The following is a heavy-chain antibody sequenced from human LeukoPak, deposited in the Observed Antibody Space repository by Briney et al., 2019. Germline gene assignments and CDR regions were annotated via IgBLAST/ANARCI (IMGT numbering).Heavy chain of an antibody. Sequence: PGGSLRLSCAASGFTFSSYSMNWVRQAPGKGLEWVAVISYDGSNKYYADSVKGRFTISRDNSKNTLHLQMNSLRAEDTAVYYCARSIAARPPHDYWGQGTLVTVSS. J-gene: IGHJ4*02. CDR2: ISYDGSNK. D-gene: IGHD6-6*01. V-gene: IGHV3-30*03. CDR1: GFTFSSYS. CDR3: ARSIAARPPHDY.